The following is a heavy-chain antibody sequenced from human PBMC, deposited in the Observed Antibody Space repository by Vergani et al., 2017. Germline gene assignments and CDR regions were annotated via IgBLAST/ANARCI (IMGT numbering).Heavy chain of an antibody. CDR1: GGTFSSYA. CDR2: SISIFGTA. D-gene: IGHD6-13*01. Sequence: QVQLVQSGAEVKKPGSSVKVSCKASGGTFSSYAVSWVRQAPGQGLEWMGGSISIFGTANYAQKFQGRVTITADESTSTAYMERSSLRSEDTAVYYWARGVSSWYLGYFQHWGQGTLVTVSS. CDR3: ARGVSSWYLGYFQH. V-gene: IGHV1-69*13. J-gene: IGHJ1*01.